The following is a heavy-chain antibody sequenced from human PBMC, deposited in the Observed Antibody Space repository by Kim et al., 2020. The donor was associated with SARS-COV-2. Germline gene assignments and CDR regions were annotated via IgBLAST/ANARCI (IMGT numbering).Heavy chain of an antibody. CDR2: ISYDGSNK. V-gene: IGHV3-30*18. CDR3: AKGPTPGYSSGWSRGPPFDY. J-gene: IGHJ4*02. D-gene: IGHD6-19*01. Sequence: GGSLRLSCAASGFTFSSYGMHWVRQAPGKGLEWVAVISYDGSNKYYADSVKGRFTISRDNSKNTLYLQMNSLRAEDTAVYYCAKGPTPGYSSGWSRGPPFDYWGQGTLVTVSS. CDR1: GFTFSSYG.